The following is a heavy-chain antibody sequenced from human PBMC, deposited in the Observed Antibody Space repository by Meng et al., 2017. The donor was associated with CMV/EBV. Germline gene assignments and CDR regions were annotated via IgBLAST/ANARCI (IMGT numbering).Heavy chain of an antibody. D-gene: IGHD6-19*01. CDR3: ARGYSSSSVRYSSGWYGSYYYYGMDV. CDR1: GGSFSGYY. V-gene: IGHV4-34*01. CDR2: INHSGST. J-gene: IGHJ6*02. Sequence: GSLRLSCAVYGGSFSGYYWSWIRQPPGKGLEWIGEINHSGSTNYNPSLKSRVTISVDTSKNQFSLKLSSATAADTAVYYCARGYSSSSVRYSSGWYGSYYYYGMDVWGQGTTVTVSS.